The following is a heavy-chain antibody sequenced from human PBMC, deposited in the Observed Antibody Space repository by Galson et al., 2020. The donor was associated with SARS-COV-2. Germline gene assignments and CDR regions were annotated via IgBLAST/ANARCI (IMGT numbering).Heavy chain of an antibody. Sequence: SETLSLTCTVSGGSISSGGYYWSRIRQHPGKGLEWIGYIYYSGSTYYNPSLKSRVTISVDTSKNQFSLKLSSVTAADTAVYYCARGSPRFPYYYGMDVWGQGTTVTVSS. J-gene: IGHJ6*02. CDR2: IYYSGST. D-gene: IGHD2-21*01. CDR3: ARGSPRFPYYYGMDV. V-gene: IGHV4-31*03. CDR1: GGSISSGGYY.